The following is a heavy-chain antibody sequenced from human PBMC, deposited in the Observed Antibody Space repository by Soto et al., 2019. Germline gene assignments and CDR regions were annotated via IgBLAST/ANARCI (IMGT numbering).Heavy chain of an antibody. Sequence: LSLTCAVYGGSFSGYYWSWIRRPPEKGLEWIGEINHGESASYNPSLKDRVTISLDTSNNHFSLKLTSVTAADSAVYYCARGYAAPRAANWGQGTLVTVS. J-gene: IGHJ4*02. D-gene: IGHD2-15*01. CDR2: INHGESA. V-gene: IGHV4-34*01. CDR1: GGSFSGYY. CDR3: ARGYAAPRAAN.